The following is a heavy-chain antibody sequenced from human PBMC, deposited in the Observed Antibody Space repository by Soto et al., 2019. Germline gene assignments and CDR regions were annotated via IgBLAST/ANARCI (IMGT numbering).Heavy chain of an antibody. V-gene: IGHV3-30*04. CDR2: MLYDGSRD. CDR3: ASVADY. J-gene: IGHJ4*02. CDR1: GFTLNTYA. Sequence: QVQMVESGGGVVQPGRSRRLSCVVSGFTLNTYAMQWVRQAPGKGLEWVALMLYDGSRDYYADSVKGRFTISRDTSKNTLYLQMNSLRTEDTAMYYCASVADYWGQGTLVTVSS. D-gene: IGHD6-19*01.